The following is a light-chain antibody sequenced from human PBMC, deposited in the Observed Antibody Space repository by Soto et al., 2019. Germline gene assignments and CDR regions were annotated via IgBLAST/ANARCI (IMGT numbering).Light chain of an antibody. CDR1: QSVSSN. V-gene: IGKV3-15*01. CDR2: GAS. J-gene: IGKJ3*01. Sequence: EIVMTQSPATLSVSPGERATLSCRASQSVSSNLAWYQQKPGQAPRLLIYGASTRATGIPARFSGSGSGTEFTLTISSLQSEDFAVYYCQQRTNWRGVTFGPGTRLDIK. CDR3: QQRTNWRGVT.